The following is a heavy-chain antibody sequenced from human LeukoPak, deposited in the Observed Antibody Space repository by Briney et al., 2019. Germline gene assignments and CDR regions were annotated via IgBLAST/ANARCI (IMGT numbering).Heavy chain of an antibody. CDR2: INPNSGGT. CDR3: ASSPRRHYDSSGYYYNWFDP. Sequence: ASVKVSCKASVYTFTGYYMHWARQAPGQGLEWMGWINPNSGGTNYAQKFQGRVTMTRDTSISTAYMELSRLRSDDTAVYYCASSPRRHYDSSGYYYNWFDPWGQGTLVTVSS. D-gene: IGHD3-22*01. CDR1: VYTFTGYY. V-gene: IGHV1-2*02. J-gene: IGHJ5*02.